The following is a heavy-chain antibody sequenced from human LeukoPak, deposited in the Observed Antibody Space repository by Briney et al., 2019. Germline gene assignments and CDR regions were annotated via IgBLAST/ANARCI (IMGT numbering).Heavy chain of an antibody. CDR3: ASSSSSWYRNWFDP. CDR1: GGSFSGYY. Sequence: KPSETLSLTCAVYGGSFSGYYWSWIRQPPGKGLEWIGEINHSGSTNYNPSLKSRVTISVDTSKNQFSLKLSSVTAADTAVYYCASSSSSWYRNWFDPRGQGTLVTVSS. J-gene: IGHJ5*02. V-gene: IGHV4-34*01. CDR2: INHSGST. D-gene: IGHD6-13*01.